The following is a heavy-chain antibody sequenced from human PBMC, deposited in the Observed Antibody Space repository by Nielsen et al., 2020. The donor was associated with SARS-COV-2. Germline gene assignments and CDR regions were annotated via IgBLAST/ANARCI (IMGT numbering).Heavy chain of an antibody. J-gene: IGHJ5*02. CDR2: FDPEDGET. D-gene: IGHD3-3*01. Sequence: ASLKVSCKVSGYTLTELSMHWVRQAPGKGLEWMGGFDPEDGETIYAQKFQGRVTMTEDTSTDTAYMELSSLRSEDTAVYYCATAPYDFWSGYNNWFDPWGQGTLVTVSS. CDR3: ATAPYDFWSGYNNWFDP. V-gene: IGHV1-24*01. CDR1: GYTLTELS.